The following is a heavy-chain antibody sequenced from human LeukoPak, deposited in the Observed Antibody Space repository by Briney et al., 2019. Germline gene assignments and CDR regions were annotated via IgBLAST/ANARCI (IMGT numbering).Heavy chain of an antibody. J-gene: IGHJ4*02. D-gene: IGHD3-22*01. CDR3: ARATTYYYDSSGYYLFFDY. Sequence: ASVKVSCKASGYTFTSYGISWVRQAPGQGLEWMGWISAYNGNTNYAQKLQGRVTMTTDTSTSTAYMELRSLRSDDTAVYYCARATTYYYDSSGYYLFFDYWGQGTLVTVSS. CDR1: GYTFTSYG. V-gene: IGHV1-18*01. CDR2: ISAYNGNT.